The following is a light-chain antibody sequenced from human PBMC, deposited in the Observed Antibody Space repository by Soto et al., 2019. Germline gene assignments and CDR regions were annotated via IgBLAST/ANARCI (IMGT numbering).Light chain of an antibody. J-gene: IGLJ1*01. V-gene: IGLV2-14*03. CDR1: SSDVGAYKY. Sequence: QSALTQPASVSGSPGQSVTISCTGTSSDVGAYKYVSWYQKHPGKAPKLMIYGVSNRPSGISNRFSGSKSGNTAFLTISGLQPEDEADYYCSSFTDPTTLDVFGTGTKVTVL. CDR3: SSFTDPTTLDV. CDR2: GVS.